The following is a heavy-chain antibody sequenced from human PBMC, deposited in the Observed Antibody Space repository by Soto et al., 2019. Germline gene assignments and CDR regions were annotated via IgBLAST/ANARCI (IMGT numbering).Heavy chain of an antibody. D-gene: IGHD2-15*01. CDR3: AHRRSDCSGGSCYRWFDP. CDR1: GFSLSTSEVG. CDR2: IYWDDDK. Sequence: QITLKESGPTLVKPTQTLTLTCTFSGFSLSTSEVGVGWIRQPPGKALEWLALIYWDDDKRYSPSLKSRLTITKDTCKNHVVLTMTNMDPVDTATYYCAHRRSDCSGGSCYRWFDPWGQGTLVTVSS. J-gene: IGHJ5*02. V-gene: IGHV2-5*02.